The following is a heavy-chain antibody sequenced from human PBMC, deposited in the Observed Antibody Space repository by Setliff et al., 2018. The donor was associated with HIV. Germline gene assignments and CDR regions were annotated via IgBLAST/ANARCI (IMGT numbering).Heavy chain of an antibody. V-gene: IGHV4-61*02. Sequence: SETLSLTCTVSGGSITSGSYYWSWIRQPAGKGLEWTGRFYTSGSTNYNPSLKSRVTMSVDTSKNQFSLKLSSVTAADTAVYYCARDRGSGSWFDFWGQGTLVTVSS. CDR1: GGSITSGSYY. CDR2: FYTSGST. D-gene: IGHD1-26*01. J-gene: IGHJ4*02. CDR3: ARDRGSGSWFDF.